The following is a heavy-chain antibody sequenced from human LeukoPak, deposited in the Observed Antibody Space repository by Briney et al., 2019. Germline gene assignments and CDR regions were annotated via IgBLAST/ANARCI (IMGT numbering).Heavy chain of an antibody. CDR1: GGSFSGYY. V-gene: IGHV4-34*01. J-gene: IGHJ5*02. CDR3: ARDRSAGWFDP. Sequence: PSETLSLTCAVYGGSFSGYYWSWIRQPPGKGLEWIGEINHSGSTNYNPSLKSRVTISVDTSKNQFSLKLSSVTAADTAVYYCARDRSAGWFDPWGQGTLVTVSS. CDR2: INHSGST.